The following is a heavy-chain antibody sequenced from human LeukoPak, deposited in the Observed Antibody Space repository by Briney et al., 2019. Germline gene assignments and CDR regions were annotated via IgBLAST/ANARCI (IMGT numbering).Heavy chain of an antibody. D-gene: IGHD3-22*01. V-gene: IGHV3-23*01. CDR1: GFSFSSYA. CDR2: ISGSGGST. CDR3: AKGYYYDSSGYYVFDY. Sequence: PGGSLRLSCATSGFSFSSYAMSWVRQAPGKGLEWVSAISGSGGSTYYADSVKGRFTISRDNSKNTLYLQMNSLRAEDTAVYYCAKGYYYDSSGYYVFDYWGQGTLVTVSS. J-gene: IGHJ4*02.